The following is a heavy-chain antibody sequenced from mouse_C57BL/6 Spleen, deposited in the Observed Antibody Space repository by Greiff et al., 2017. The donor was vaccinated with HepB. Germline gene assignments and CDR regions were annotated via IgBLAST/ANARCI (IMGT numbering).Heavy chain of an antibody. CDR2: ISSGSSTI. J-gene: IGHJ3*01. CDR3: ARPGGDGAYDL. Sequence: EVQLVESGGGLVKPGGSLKLSCAASGFTFSDYGMHWVRQAPEKGLEWVAYISSGSSTIYYADTVKGRFTISRDNAKNTLFRQMTSLRSEDTAMYYCARPGGDGAYDLWGQGTLVTVSA. D-gene: IGHD6-5*01. V-gene: IGHV5-17*01. CDR1: GFTFSDYG.